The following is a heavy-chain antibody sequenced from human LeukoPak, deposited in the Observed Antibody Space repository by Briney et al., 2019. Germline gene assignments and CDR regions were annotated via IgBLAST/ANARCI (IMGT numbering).Heavy chain of an antibody. CDR3: ARVFCTGGSCYGPFDY. Sequence: GRSLRLSCAASGFTFSSSGMHWVRQAPGKGLEWVAVIWTEGSKEYYAASVKGRFSISRDNSRNTVYVQMNSLRAEDTAIYYCARVFCTGGSCYGPFDYWGQGTLVTVSS. CDR2: IWTEGSKE. D-gene: IGHD2-15*01. V-gene: IGHV3-33*01. J-gene: IGHJ4*02. CDR1: GFTFSSSG.